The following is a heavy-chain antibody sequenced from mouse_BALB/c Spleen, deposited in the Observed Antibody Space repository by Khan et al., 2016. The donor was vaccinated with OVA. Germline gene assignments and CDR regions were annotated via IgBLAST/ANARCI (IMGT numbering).Heavy chain of an antibody. J-gene: IGHJ2*01. Sequence: VQLQESGAELAKPGASVKMSCKASGYTFTTYWMHWVKQRPGQGLEWIGYINPTSGYTNYNQKFKDKATLTVDKSSSTAYMQLSSLTSDDSAVYYNARDRIDYWGQGTTLTVSS. V-gene: IGHV1-7*01. CDR1: GYTFTTYW. CDR3: ARDRIDY. CDR2: INPTSGYT.